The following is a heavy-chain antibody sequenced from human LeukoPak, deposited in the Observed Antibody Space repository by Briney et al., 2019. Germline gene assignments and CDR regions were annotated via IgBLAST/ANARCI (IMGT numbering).Heavy chain of an antibody. D-gene: IGHD3-22*01. J-gene: IGHJ2*01. CDR2: INPSGGST. CDR3: ARSSPNYYDSSGISFDL. CDR1: GYTFTSYY. Sequence: ASVKVSCKASGYTFTSYYMHWVRQAPGQGLEWMGIINPSGGSTSYAQKFQGRVTMTRDMSTSTVYMELSSLRSEDTAVYYCARSSPNYYDSSGISFDLWGRGTLVTVSS. V-gene: IGHV1-46*01.